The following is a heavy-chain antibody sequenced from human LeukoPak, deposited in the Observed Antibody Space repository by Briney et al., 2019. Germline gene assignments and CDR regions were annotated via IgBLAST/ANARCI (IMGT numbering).Heavy chain of an antibody. D-gene: IGHD3-10*01. V-gene: IGHV1-2*02. CDR3: ARDSSFRGLTRGLLNWFDP. CDR2: INPNSGGT. Sequence: ASVKVSCKASGYTFTGYYMHWVQQAPGQGLEWMGWINPNSGGTNYAQKFQGRVTMTRDTSISTAYMELNRLTSGDTAVYYCARDSSFRGLTRGLLNWFDPWGQGTLVTVSS. J-gene: IGHJ5*02. CDR1: GYTFTGYY.